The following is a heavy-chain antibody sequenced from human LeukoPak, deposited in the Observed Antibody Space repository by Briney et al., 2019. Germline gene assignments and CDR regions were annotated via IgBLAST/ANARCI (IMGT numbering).Heavy chain of an antibody. CDR1: GGSSSSSCYF. D-gene: IGHD6-19*01. CDR2: ICYSGNT. CDR3: ERRRAVSAPYCLDS. V-gene: IGHV4-39*01. Sequence: SETLSLTCTLSGGSSSSSCYFWGWIRQPPGKGLEWIGSICYSGNTYYNPSLMSRVTVSVDTSKNQFSLKLSSVTAADTAVYDCERRRAVSAPYCLDSGGQGTLVTVSS. J-gene: IGHJ5*01.